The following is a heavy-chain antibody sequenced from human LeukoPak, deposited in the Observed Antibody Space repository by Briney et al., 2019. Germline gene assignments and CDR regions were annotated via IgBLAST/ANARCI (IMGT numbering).Heavy chain of an antibody. CDR3: ARHGVTTVTDSLYFQH. D-gene: IGHD4-11*01. J-gene: IGHJ1*01. V-gene: IGHV4-59*08. CDR2: IYYNGGT. CDR1: GGSISSYY. Sequence: TSETLSLTCSVSGGSISSYYWSWIRQPPGKGLEWIGYIYYNGGTNYNPSLKSRVTMSVDTSKNQFSLKLSSVTAADTAVYYCARHGVTTVTDSLYFQHWGQGTLVTVSS.